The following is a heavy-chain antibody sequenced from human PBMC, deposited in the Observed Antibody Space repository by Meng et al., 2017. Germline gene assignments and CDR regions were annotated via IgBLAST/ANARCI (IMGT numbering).Heavy chain of an antibody. J-gene: IGHJ5*02. V-gene: IGHV1-3*01. CDR2: IKAGNGNT. CDR1: GYTLTSYA. CDR3: ARDKLKTFDP. Sequence: QVPLVKSGAGVRTLGASGKVYCKDYGYTLTSYAMDWVRKAPGQRLEWMGWIKAGNGNTKYSQKFQGRVTITRDTSASTAYMELSSLRSEDTAVYYCARDKLKTFDPWGQGTLVTVSS.